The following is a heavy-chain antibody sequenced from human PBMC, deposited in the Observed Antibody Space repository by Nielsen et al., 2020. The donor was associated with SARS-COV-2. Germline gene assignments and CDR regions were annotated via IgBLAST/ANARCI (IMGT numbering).Heavy chain of an antibody. D-gene: IGHD3-9*01. J-gene: IGHJ6*03. Sequence: VRQAPGKGLEWVSSISSSSSYIYYADSVKGRFTISRDNAKNSLYLQMNSLRAEDTAVYYCAREGREDILTGYYGLYYYYYMDVWGKGTTVTVSS. V-gene: IGHV3-21*01. CDR3: AREGREDILTGYYGLYYYYYMDV. CDR2: ISSSSSYI.